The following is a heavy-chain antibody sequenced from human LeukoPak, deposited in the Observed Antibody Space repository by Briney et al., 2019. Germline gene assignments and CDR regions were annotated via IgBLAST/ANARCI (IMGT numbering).Heavy chain of an antibody. CDR3: ARRVRGVPFDY. J-gene: IGHJ4*02. V-gene: IGHV4-39*01. CDR2: IYYSGST. D-gene: IGHD3-10*01. CDR1: GGSISSSSHY. Sequence: PSETLSLTCTVSGGSISSSSHYWDWIRQPPGKGLEWIGGIYYSGSTDYNPSLQSRVTISADTSKNQFSLRLSSVTAADTAMYYCARRVRGVPFDYWGQGTLVTVSS.